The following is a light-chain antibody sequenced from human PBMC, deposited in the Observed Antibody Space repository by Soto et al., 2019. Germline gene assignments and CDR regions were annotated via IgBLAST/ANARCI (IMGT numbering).Light chain of an antibody. CDR2: RAA. CDR3: QHYSGYSWA. J-gene: IGKJ1*01. Sequence: DIQVTQSPSILSASVGDRVTITCRASQNINYWLAWFQQKPGKAPKVLIYRAANLESGVPSRFSGSASGTEFTLTISNLQSEDFATYYCQHYSGYSWAFGQGTKVEIK. CDR1: QNINYW. V-gene: IGKV1-5*03.